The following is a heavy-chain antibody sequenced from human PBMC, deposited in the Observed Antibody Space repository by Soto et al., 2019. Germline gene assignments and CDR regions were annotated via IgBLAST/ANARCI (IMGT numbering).Heavy chain of an antibody. CDR3: ASAGWLQSTDDAFDI. J-gene: IGHJ3*02. D-gene: IGHD5-12*01. Sequence: QVQLVQSGAEVKKPGASVKVSCKASGYTFTSYDINWVRQATGQGLEWMGWMNPNSGNTGYAQKFQGRVTMTRNTSISTAYMELSSMRSEATAVYHCASAGWLQSTDDAFDIWGQATMVTVSS. CDR2: MNPNSGNT. V-gene: IGHV1-8*01. CDR1: GYTFTSYD.